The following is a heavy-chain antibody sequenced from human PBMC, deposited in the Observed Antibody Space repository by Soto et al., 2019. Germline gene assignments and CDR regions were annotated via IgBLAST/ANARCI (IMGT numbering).Heavy chain of an antibody. CDR3: VRDDRWASDF. Sequence: EVQLVESGGGLVQPGGSRRVSYAASGFSFSNYAMNWVRQAPGKGLEWVSYISIGSGSIFYADSVKGRFTISRDDAKNSLYMQMNTLRDEDTAVYYCVRDDRWASDFWGQGTMVTVSS. J-gene: IGHJ3*01. CDR1: GFSFSNYA. V-gene: IGHV3-48*02. CDR2: ISIGSGSI. D-gene: IGHD3-22*01.